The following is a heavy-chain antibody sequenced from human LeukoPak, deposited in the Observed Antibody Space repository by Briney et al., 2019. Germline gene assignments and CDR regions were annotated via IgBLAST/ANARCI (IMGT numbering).Heavy chain of an antibody. Sequence: GGSLRLSCAASGFTFSSYSMNWVRQAPGKGLEWVSSISSSSSYIYYADSVKGRFTISRDNAKNSLYLQMNSLRDEDTAVYYCARGGSGYSYGKIDSWGQGILVTVSS. D-gene: IGHD5-18*01. CDR3: ARGGSGYSYGKIDS. V-gene: IGHV3-21*04. CDR2: ISSSSSYI. CDR1: GFTFSSYS. J-gene: IGHJ4*02.